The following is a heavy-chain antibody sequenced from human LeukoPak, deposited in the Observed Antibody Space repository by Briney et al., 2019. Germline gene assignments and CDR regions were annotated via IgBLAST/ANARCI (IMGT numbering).Heavy chain of an antibody. Sequence: SETLSLTCTVSGGSISSYYWSWIRQPPGKGLEWIGYIYYSGSTNYNPSLKSRVTISIDTSENQFSLKLSSVTAADTAVYYCARVMLGYCSSTSCSSGYFDYWGQGTLVAVSS. D-gene: IGHD2-2*01. CDR1: GGSISSYY. J-gene: IGHJ4*02. CDR2: IYYSGST. CDR3: ARVMLGYCSSTSCSSGYFDY. V-gene: IGHV4-59*08.